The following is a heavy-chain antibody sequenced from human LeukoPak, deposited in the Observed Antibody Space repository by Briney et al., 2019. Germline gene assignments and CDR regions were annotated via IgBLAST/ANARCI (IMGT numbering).Heavy chain of an antibody. D-gene: IGHD3-10*01. J-gene: IGHJ6*02. CDR2: ISWNSGSR. Sequence: GGSLRLSCAASGFTFDDYPMHWVRQAPGKGLEWVSGISWNSGSRGYADSVKGRFTISRDNAKNSLYLQMNSLRAEGTALYYCAKGYGSGSYSRNYYYYYGMDVWGQGTTVTVSS. CDR3: AKGYGSGSYSRNYYYYYGMDV. V-gene: IGHV3-9*01. CDR1: GFTFDDYP.